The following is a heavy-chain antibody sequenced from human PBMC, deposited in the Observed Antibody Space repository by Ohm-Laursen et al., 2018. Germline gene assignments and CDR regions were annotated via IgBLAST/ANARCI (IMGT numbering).Heavy chain of an antibody. CDR1: GGSISSGGYY. D-gene: IGHD3-22*01. J-gene: IGHJ5*02. V-gene: IGHV4-31*01. Sequence: SQTLSLTCTVSGGSISSGGYYWSWIRQHPGKGLEWIGYIYYSGSTYYNPSLKSLVTISVDTSKNQFSLKLSSVTAADTAVYYCARGTYYYDSSGSNWFDPWGQGTLVTVSS. CDR3: ARGTYYYDSSGSNWFDP. CDR2: IYYSGST.